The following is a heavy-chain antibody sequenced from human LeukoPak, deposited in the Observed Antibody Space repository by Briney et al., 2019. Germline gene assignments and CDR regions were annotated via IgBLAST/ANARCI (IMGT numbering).Heavy chain of an antibody. CDR2: IYYSGST. Sequence: PSETLSLTCSVSGGSTNGYHWSWIRQPPGKGLEWIGYIYYSGSTNYNPSLKSRVTISVDTSKNQFSLKLSSVTAADTAVYYCARDRPHENYYDSSGYYFGVGAFDIWGQGTMVTVSS. D-gene: IGHD3-22*01. CDR1: GGSTNGYH. J-gene: IGHJ3*02. CDR3: ARDRPHENYYDSSGYYFGVGAFDI. V-gene: IGHV4-59*01.